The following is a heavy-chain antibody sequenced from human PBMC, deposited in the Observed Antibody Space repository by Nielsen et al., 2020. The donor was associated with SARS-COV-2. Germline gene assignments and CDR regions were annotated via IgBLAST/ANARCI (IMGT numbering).Heavy chain of an antibody. Sequence: LRLSCTVSGGSISSGDYYWSWIRQPPGKGLEWIGYIYYSGSTYYNPSLKSRVTISVDTSKNQFSLKLSSVTAADTAVYYCAREGGGYSSSWPFHYYYYGMDVWGQGTTVTVSS. V-gene: IGHV4-30-4*01. CDR3: AREGGGYSSSWPFHYYYYGMDV. CDR1: GGSISSGDYY. D-gene: IGHD6-13*01. CDR2: IYYSGST. J-gene: IGHJ6*02.